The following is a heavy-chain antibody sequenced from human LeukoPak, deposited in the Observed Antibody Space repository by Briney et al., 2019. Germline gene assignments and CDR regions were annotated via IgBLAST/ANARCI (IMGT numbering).Heavy chain of an antibody. D-gene: IGHD2-15*01. Sequence: GGSLRLSCAASGFTFSSYGMHWVRQAPGKGLEWVAIIWYDGSNKYYADSVRGRFTISRDNSKNTLYLQMNSLRAEDTAMYYCARDRTRDCSGGGCYRHYFDYWGRGTLVTVSS. CDR2: IWYDGSNK. CDR3: ARDRTRDCSGGGCYRHYFDY. J-gene: IGHJ4*02. CDR1: GFTFSSYG. V-gene: IGHV3-33*01.